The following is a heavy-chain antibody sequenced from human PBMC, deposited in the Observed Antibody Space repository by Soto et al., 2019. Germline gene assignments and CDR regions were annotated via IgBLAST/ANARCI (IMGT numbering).Heavy chain of an antibody. J-gene: IGHJ6*01. Sequence: ASVKVSCKASGYTFTSYDINWVRQAPGQRLEWMGWINAGNGNTKYSQKFQGRVTITRDTSASTAYMELSSLRSEDTAVYYCGSEYCIGGSGPLHYGMDVWAQGTTVPVSA. D-gene: IGHD2-15*01. V-gene: IGHV1-3*01. CDR1: GYTFTSYD. CDR2: INAGNGNT. CDR3: GSEYCIGGSGPLHYGMDV.